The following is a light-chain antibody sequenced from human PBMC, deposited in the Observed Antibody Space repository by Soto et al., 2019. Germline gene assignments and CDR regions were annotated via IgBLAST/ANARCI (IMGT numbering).Light chain of an antibody. J-gene: IGLJ1*01. Sequence: QSVLTQPASVSGSPGQSITISCTGTTSDVGGYNHVSWYQQYSGKAPKLMIYEVSNRPSGVSNRFSGSKSGNTASLTISGLQAEDEADYYCTSYTSRGTLVFGTGTKLTVL. CDR3: TSYTSRGTLV. V-gene: IGLV2-14*01. CDR2: EVS. CDR1: TSDVGGYNH.